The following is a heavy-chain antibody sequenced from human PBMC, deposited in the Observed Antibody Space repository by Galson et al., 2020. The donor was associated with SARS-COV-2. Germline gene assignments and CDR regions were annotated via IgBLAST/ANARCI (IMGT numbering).Heavy chain of an antibody. D-gene: IGHD3-10*01. V-gene: IGHV1-24*01. Sequence: ASVTVSRQVSGYTLTELSMHWVRQAPGKGLAWMGGFDPEDGETIYAQKFQGRVTMTEDTSTDTAYMELSSLRSEDTAVYYCATGSPMVRGGWFDPWGQGTLVTVSS. CDR1: GYTLTELS. J-gene: IGHJ5*02. CDR3: ATGSPMVRGGWFDP. CDR2: FDPEDGET.